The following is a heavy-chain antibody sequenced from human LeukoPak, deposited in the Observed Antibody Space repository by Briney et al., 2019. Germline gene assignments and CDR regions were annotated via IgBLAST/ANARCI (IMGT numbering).Heavy chain of an antibody. CDR1: GFTFSSYA. Sequence: PGGSLRLSCAASGFTFSSYAMHWVRQAPGKGLEYVSAISSNGGSTYYANSVKGGFTISRDNSKNTLYLQMGSLRAEDMAVYYCARAPYCSSTSCPRYFDYWGQGTLVTVSS. CDR2: ISSNGGST. CDR3: ARAPYCSSTSCPRYFDY. J-gene: IGHJ4*02. V-gene: IGHV3-64*01. D-gene: IGHD2-2*01.